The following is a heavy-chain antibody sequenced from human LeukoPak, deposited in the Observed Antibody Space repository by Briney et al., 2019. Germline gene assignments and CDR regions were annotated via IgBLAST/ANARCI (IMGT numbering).Heavy chain of an antibody. Sequence: ASVKVSCKASGYTFTSYAMHWVRQAPGQRLEWMGWINAGNGNTKYSQKFQGRVTITRDTSASTAYMELSSLRSEDTAVYYCAVGYCSSTSCSFPFDCWGQGTLVTVSS. CDR2: INAGNGNT. V-gene: IGHV1-3*01. J-gene: IGHJ4*02. D-gene: IGHD2-2*01. CDR3: AVGYCSSTSCSFPFDC. CDR1: GYTFTSYA.